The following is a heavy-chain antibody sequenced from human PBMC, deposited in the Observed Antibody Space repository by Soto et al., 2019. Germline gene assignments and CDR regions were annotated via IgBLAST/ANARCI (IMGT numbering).Heavy chain of an antibody. Sequence: QVQLEQSGAEVKKPGASVKVSCKASGYTFTSYGISWVRQDPGQGLEWKGRISAYNGNTNAAQKLQGRVTMTTDTSTSTAYMELRSRRSDDTAVYYCARVVGALGHWFDPWGQGTLVTVSS. J-gene: IGHJ5*02. D-gene: IGHD1-26*01. CDR1: GYTFTSYG. CDR2: ISAYNGNT. V-gene: IGHV1-18*01. CDR3: ARVVGALGHWFDP.